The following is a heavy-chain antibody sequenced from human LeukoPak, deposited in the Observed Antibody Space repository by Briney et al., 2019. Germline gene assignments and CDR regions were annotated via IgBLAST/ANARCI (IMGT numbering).Heavy chain of an antibody. CDR1: GLTFSSYA. Sequence: PGGSLRLSCAASGLTFSSYAMSWVRQAPGKGLEWVSAISGSGGSTYYADSVKGRFTISRDNSKNTLYLQMNSLRAEDTAVYYCAKGQPLIIQLNPGDDAFDMWGQGTMVTVSS. D-gene: IGHD5-18*01. CDR2: ISGSGGST. CDR3: AKGQPLIIQLNPGDDAFDM. J-gene: IGHJ3*02. V-gene: IGHV3-23*01.